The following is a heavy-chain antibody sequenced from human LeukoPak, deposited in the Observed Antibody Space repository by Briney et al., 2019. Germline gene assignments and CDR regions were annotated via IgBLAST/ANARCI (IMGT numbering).Heavy chain of an antibody. J-gene: IGHJ6*03. V-gene: IGHV5-51*01. Sequence: GESLKISCKGSGYSFTSYWIGWVRQMPGKGLEWMGIIYPGDSDTRYSPSFQGQVTISADKSISTAYLQWSSLKASDTAMYYCAGHSTATNYYGSGSYYNVDYYYYYMDVWGKGTTVTVSS. CDR2: IYPGDSDT. CDR1: GYSFTSYW. D-gene: IGHD3-10*01. CDR3: AGHSTATNYYGSGSYYNVDYYYYYMDV.